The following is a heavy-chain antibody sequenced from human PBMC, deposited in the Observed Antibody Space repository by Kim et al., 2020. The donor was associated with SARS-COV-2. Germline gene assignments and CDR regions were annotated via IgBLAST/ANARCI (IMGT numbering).Heavy chain of an antibody. D-gene: IGHD5-18*01. CDR2: ISYDGSNK. V-gene: IGHV3-30*18. J-gene: IGHJ6*02. CDR1: GFTFSSYG. Sequence: GGSLRLSCAASGFTFSSYGMHWVRQAPGKGLEWVAFISYDGSNKYYADSVKGRFTISRDNSKNTLYLQMNSLRAEDTAVYYCAKGIQLWPGDRYYYYGMEVWGQGATVTVSS. CDR3: AKGIQLWPGDRYYYYGMEV.